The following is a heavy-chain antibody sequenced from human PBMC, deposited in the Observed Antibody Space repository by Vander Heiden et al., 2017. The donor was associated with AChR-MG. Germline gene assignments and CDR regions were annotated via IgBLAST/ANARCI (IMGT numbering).Heavy chain of an antibody. J-gene: IGHJ4*02. V-gene: IGHV4-31*03. D-gene: IGHD3-22*01. CDR1: GASISSGGYH. CDR3: ARVRYYYDSSGYHLPDY. CDR2: IYYSGST. Sequence: QLHLPASCPGLLKPSPTLSLTCPVSGASISSGGYHWSWIRQHPGKGLEWIGYIYYSGSTYYNPSLKSRVTISVDTSKNQFSLKLSSVTAADTAVYYCARVRYYYDSSGYHLPDYWGQGTLVTVSS.